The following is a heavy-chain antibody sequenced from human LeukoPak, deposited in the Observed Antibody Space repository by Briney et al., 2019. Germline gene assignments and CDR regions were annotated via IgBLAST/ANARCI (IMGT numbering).Heavy chain of an antibody. D-gene: IGHD5-18*01. Sequence: SETLSLTCTVSGGSISSSSYYWGWIRQPPGKGLEWIGSIYYSGSTNYNPSLKSRVTISVDTSKNQFSLKLSSVTAAETAVYYCAREGRYRYGYNEYHLYMDIWGKGTTVTVSS. CDR2: IYYSGST. CDR1: GGSISSSSYY. J-gene: IGHJ6*03. V-gene: IGHV4-39*07. CDR3: AREGRYRYGYNEYHLYMDI.